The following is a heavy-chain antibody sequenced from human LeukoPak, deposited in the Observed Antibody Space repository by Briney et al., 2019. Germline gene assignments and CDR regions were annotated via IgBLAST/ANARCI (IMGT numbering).Heavy chain of an antibody. D-gene: IGHD6-19*01. CDR2: IYTSGST. J-gene: IGHJ1*01. Sequence: PSETLPLTCTVSGGSISSYYWSWIRQPAGKGLEWIGHIYTSGSTNYNPSLTSRVTMSVDTSKNQFSLKLSSVTAADTAVYYCAREDSSGWGYFQHWGQGTLVTVSS. CDR1: GGSISSYY. CDR3: AREDSSGWGYFQH. V-gene: IGHV4-4*07.